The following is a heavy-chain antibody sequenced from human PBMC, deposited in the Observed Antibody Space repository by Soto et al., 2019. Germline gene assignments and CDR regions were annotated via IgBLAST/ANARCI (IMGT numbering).Heavy chain of an antibody. CDR1: GFTFSSYA. CDR3: ARDPLGNPPDY. D-gene: IGHD1-1*01. Sequence: FLRLSCAASGFTFSSYAMHWVRQAPGKGLEWVAVISYDGSNKYYADSVKGRFTISRDNSKNTLYLQMNSLRAEDTAVYYCARDPLGNPPDYWGQGTLVTVSS. V-gene: IGHV3-30-3*01. CDR2: ISYDGSNK. J-gene: IGHJ4*02.